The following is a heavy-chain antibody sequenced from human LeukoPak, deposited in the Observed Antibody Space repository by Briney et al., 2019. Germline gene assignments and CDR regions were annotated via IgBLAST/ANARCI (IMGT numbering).Heavy chain of an antibody. Sequence: GGSLRLSCGASGFTFDHYWMSWVRQAPGQGLEWVANINQDGSEKYYLDSAKGRFTISRDNARNSLYLQVNSLRAEDTAVYYCARGGTSGYSSTRHFWGGNYYFDYWGQGSLVTVSS. CDR3: ARGGTSGYSSTRHFWGGNYYFDY. CDR1: GFTFDHYW. J-gene: IGHJ4*02. V-gene: IGHV3-7*01. D-gene: IGHD2-2*01. CDR2: INQDGSEK.